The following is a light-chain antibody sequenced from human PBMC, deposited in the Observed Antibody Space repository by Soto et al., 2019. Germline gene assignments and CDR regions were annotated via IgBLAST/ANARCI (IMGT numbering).Light chain of an antibody. CDR2: DAF. V-gene: IGKV3-11*01. CDR3: QHRGSWPIT. Sequence: EIVLTQSPATLSLSPGEIATLSCRASQSISSHLAWYQQKPGQAPRLLIYDAFNMVTGIPARFSGSGSGTDITLTISSLEPEDFAVYYCQHRGSWPITVGPGTKVEIK. J-gene: IGKJ3*01. CDR1: QSISSH.